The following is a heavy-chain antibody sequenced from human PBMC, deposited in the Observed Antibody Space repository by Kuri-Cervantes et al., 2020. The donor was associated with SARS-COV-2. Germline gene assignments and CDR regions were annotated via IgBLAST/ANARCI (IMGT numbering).Heavy chain of an antibody. CDR3: ARQDIVVVVAATPHAFDI. CDR1: GYSFTSYW. CDR2: IYPGHSDT. J-gene: IGHJ3*02. V-gene: IGHV5-51*01. Sequence: GSLRLSCKGSGYSFTSYWIGWVRQMPGKGLEWMGIIYPGHSDTRYSPSFQGQVTISADKSISTAYLQWSSLKASDTAMYYCARQDIVVVVAATPHAFDIWGQGTMVTVSS. D-gene: IGHD2-15*01.